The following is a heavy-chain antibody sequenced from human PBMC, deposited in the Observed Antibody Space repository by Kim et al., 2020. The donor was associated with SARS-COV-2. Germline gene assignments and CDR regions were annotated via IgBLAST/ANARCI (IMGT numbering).Heavy chain of an antibody. CDR1: GFTFSSYE. Sequence: GGSLRLSCAASGFTFSSYEMNWVRQAPGKGLEWVSYISSSGSTIYYADSVKGRFTISRDNAKNSLYLQMNSLRAEDTAVYYCARDPDGDPAFDHWGQGTLVTVSS. J-gene: IGHJ4*02. V-gene: IGHV3-48*03. CDR3: ARDPDGDPAFDH. D-gene: IGHD4-17*01. CDR2: ISSSGSTI.